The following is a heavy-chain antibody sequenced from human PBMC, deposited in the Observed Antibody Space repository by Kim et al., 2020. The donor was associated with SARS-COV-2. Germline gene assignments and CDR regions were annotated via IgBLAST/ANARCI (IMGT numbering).Heavy chain of an antibody. CDR3: ARDNLFYDFWSGYYIGNAFDI. V-gene: IGHV1-8*01. CDR2: MNPNSGNT. CDR1: GYTFTSYD. J-gene: IGHJ3*02. D-gene: IGHD3-3*01. Sequence: ASVKVSCKASGYTFTSYDINWVRQATGQGLEWMGWMNPNSGNTGYAQKFQGRVTMTRNTSISTAYMELSSLRSEDTAVYYCARDNLFYDFWSGYYIGNAFDIWGQGTMVTVSS.